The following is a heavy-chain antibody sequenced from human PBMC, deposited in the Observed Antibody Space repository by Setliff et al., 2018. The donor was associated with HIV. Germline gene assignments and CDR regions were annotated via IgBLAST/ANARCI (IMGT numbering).Heavy chain of an antibody. J-gene: IGHJ4*02. D-gene: IGHD2-21*02. V-gene: IGHV4-30-4*02. CDR2: VYDSGIT. CDR3: ASTPLYCGGDCYLFDY. CDR1: GDSISSGDYY. Sequence: PSETLSLTCTVSGDSISSGDYYWTWIRQPPGKGLEWIGYVYDSGITYYNPSLKSRVTISADKSKNQFSLKLSSVTAADTAVDYCASTPLYCGGDCYLFDYWGQGTLVTVSS.